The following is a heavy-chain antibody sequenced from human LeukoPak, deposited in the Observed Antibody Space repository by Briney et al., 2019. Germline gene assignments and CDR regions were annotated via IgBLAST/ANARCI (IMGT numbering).Heavy chain of an antibody. Sequence: GGSLRLSCAASGFTFRNAWMSWVRQAPGKGLEWVALIWYDGSNKYYADSVKGRLTISRDNSKNTLYLQMNSLRAEDTAVYYCARGGGWMGGYSGWLPGDYWGQGTLVTVSS. CDR3: ARGGGWMGGYSGWLPGDY. CDR2: IWYDGSNK. V-gene: IGHV3-33*08. J-gene: IGHJ4*02. D-gene: IGHD6-19*01. CDR1: GFTFRNAW.